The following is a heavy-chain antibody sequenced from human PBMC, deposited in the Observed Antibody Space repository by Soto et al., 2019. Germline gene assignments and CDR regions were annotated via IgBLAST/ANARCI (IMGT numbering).Heavy chain of an antibody. CDR2: LTPIFGTA. D-gene: IGHD6-6*01. CDR1: GGTFSSYA. Sequence: QVQLVQSGAEVKKPGSSVKVSCKASGGTFSSYAISWVRQAPGQGLEWMGGLTPIFGTANYAQKCQGRVTITADESTSTDYVELSRLRSEDTAVDYCASAGLIAACHSWCDRWGKGALVTVSS. J-gene: IGHJ5*02. CDR3: ASAGLIAACHSWCDR. V-gene: IGHV1-69*01.